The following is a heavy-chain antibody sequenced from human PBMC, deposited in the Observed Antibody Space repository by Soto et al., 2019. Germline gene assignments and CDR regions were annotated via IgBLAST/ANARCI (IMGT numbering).Heavy chain of an antibody. CDR3: ARLGGIVDTGTWIQ. V-gene: IGHV5-51*01. D-gene: IGHD1-26*01. J-gene: IGHJ4*02. CDR2: IYPGDSDT. CDR1: GYRFSTYW. Sequence: GESLKISCNASGYRFSTYWIGWVRQRPGKGPEWMAIIYPGDSDTRENPSFQGQVTISADKSSNTVHLQWRSLKASDTAIYYCARLGGIVDTGTWIQWGQGTPVTV.